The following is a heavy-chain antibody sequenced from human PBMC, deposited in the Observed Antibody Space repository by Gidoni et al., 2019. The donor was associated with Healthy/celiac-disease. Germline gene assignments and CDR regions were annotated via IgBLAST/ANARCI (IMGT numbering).Heavy chain of an antibody. CDR1: GFTFSSYS. CDR2: ISSSSSTI. J-gene: IGHJ4*02. V-gene: IGHV3-48*02. D-gene: IGHD3-3*01. CDR3: ARATELDYDFWSTYSPYYFDY. Sequence: EVQLVESGGGLVQPGGSLRLSCAASGFTFSSYSMIWVRQAPGKGLEWVSYISSSSSTIYYADSVKGRFTISRDNAKNSVYLQMNSLRDEDTAVYYCARATELDYDFWSTYSPYYFDYWGQGTLVTVSS.